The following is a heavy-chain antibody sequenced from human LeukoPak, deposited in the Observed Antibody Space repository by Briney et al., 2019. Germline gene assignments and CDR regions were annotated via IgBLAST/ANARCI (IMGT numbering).Heavy chain of an antibody. V-gene: IGHV3-30*18. D-gene: IGHD7-27*01. CDR2: ISSDGSNK. CDR3: AKSRSGGWGNWFDP. CDR1: GFTFSNAW. J-gene: IGHJ5*02. Sequence: PGGSLRLSCAASGFTFSNAWMSWVRQAPGKGLEWVAVISSDGSNKYYADSVKGRFTISRDNSKNMLYLQMNSLRVEDTAVYYCAKSRSGGWGNWFDPWGQGTLVTVSS.